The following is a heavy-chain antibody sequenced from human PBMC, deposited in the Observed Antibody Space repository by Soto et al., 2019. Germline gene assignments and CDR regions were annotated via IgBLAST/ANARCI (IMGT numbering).Heavy chain of an antibody. J-gene: IGHJ4*02. D-gene: IGHD3-22*01. CDR1: GFTFSSYG. CDR3: AKGGPYDSSGLFDY. V-gene: IGHV3-30*18. CDR2: ISYDGSNK. Sequence: QVQLVESGGGVVQPGRSLRLSCAASGFTFSSYGMHWVRQAPGKGLEWVAVISYDGSNKYYADSVKGRFTISRDNSKNTLYLQMNNLRGEDTAVYYCAKGGPYDSSGLFDYWGQGTLVTVSS.